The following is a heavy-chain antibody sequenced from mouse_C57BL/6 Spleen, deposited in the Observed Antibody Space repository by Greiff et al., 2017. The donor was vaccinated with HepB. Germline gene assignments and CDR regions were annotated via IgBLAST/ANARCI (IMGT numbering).Heavy chain of an antibody. Sequence: EVQLQQSGAELVRPGASVKLSCTASGFNIKDYYMHWVKQRPEQGLEWIGRIDPEDGDTEYAPKFQGKATMTADTSSNTAYLQLSSLTSEDTAVYYCTFYDYGSSFDFDYGGQGTTLTVSS. CDR2: IDPEDGDT. D-gene: IGHD1-1*01. CDR1: GFNIKDYY. J-gene: IGHJ2*01. CDR3: TFYDYGSSFDFDY. V-gene: IGHV14-1*01.